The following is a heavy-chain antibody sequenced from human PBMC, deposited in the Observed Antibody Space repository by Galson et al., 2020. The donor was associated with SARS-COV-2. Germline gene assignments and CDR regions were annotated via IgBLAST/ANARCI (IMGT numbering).Heavy chain of an antibody. D-gene: IGHD3-3*01. CDR2: INHSGST. Sequence: SETLSLTCAVYGGSFSGYYWSWIRQPPGKGLEWIGEINHSGSTNYNPSLKSRVTISVDTSKNQFSLKLSSVTAADTAVYYCARGRFDKIFGVVRYYYYYYMDVWGKGTTVTVSS. CDR3: ARGRFDKIFGVVRYYYYYYMDV. J-gene: IGHJ6*03. V-gene: IGHV4-34*01. CDR1: GGSFSGYY.